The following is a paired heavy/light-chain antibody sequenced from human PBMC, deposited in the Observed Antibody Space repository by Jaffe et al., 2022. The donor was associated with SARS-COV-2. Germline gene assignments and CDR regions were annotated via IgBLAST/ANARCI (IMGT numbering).Light chain of an antibody. CDR3: QSADSSGLSRV. CDR2: KDS. V-gene: IGLV3-25*03. Sequence: SYELTQPPSVSVSPGQTARITCSGDALPKQYAYWYQQKPGQAPVLVIYKDSERPSGIPERFSGSSSGTTVTLTISGVQAEDEADYYCQSADSSGLSRVFGGGTKLTVL. J-gene: IGLJ3*02. CDR1: ALPKQY.
Heavy chain of an antibody. CDR1: GFTFSSYG. D-gene: IGHD2-2*01. J-gene: IGHJ6*02. Sequence: QVQLVESGGGVVQPGRSLRLSCAASGFTFSSYGMHWVRQAPGKGLEWVAVIWYDGSNKYYADSVKGRFTISRDNSKNTLYLQMNSLRAEDTAVYYCAREGEHCSSTSCYDYYYGMDVWGQGTTVTVSS. V-gene: IGHV3-33*01. CDR2: IWYDGSNK. CDR3: AREGEHCSSTSCYDYYYGMDV.